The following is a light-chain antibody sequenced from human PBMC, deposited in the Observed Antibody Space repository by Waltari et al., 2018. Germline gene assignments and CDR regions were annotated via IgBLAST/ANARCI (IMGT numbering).Light chain of an antibody. CDR3: QSFDKTLNEWV. Sequence: SVLTQPPSVSGAPWPRVTVPCTGSASNTAAGSDGQWYQQFPGRAPRLVIPANIDRPSGVPDRFSATKSGSSASLAITGLQAEDEADYYCQSFDKTLNEWVFGGGTKVTVL. J-gene: IGLJ3*02. V-gene: IGLV1-40*01. CDR2: ANI. CDR1: ASNTAAGSD.